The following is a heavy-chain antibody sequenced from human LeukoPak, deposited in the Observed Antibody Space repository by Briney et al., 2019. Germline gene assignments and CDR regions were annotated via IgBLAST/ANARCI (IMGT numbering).Heavy chain of an antibody. D-gene: IGHD3-22*01. CDR1: GFTSSSYW. V-gene: IGHV3-7*01. J-gene: IGHJ4*02. CDR2: IKQDGSEK. Sequence: PGGSLRLSCAASGFTSSSYWMSWVRQAPGKGLEWVANIKQDGSEKYYVDSVKGRFTISRDNDKTLLYLQMNSLRAEDTAVYYCARDIDYYDNTGMDYWGQGTLVTVSS. CDR3: ARDIDYYDNTGMDY.